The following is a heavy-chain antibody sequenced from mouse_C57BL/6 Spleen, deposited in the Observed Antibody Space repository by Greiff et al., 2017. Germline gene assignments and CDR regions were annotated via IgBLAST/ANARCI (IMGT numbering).Heavy chain of an antibody. V-gene: IGHV1-15*01. J-gene: IGHJ2*01. D-gene: IGHD1-2*01. CDR2: IDTETGGT. CDR3: TDYYGTSGGY. Sequence: VQLQQSGAELVRPGASVTLSCKASGYTFTDYEMHWVKQTPVHGLEWIGAIDTETGGTAYNQKFKGKAILTADKSSSTAYMELRSLTSEDSAVYYCTDYYGTSGGYWGQGTTLTVSS. CDR1: GYTFTDYE.